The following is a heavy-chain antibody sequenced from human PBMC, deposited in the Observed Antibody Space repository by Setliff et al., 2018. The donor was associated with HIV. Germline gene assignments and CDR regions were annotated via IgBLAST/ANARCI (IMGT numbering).Heavy chain of an antibody. J-gene: IGHJ6*02. D-gene: IGHD3-9*01. V-gene: IGHV3-33*01. CDR3: ARDRGYDILTGYYMDV. CDR2: IWYDGSNK. Sequence: GGSLRLSCAASGFTFSSYGMHWVRQAPGKGLEWVAVIWYDGSNKYYADSVKVRFTISRDNAKNSLYLQMNSLRAEDTAVYYCARDRGYDILTGYYMDVWGQGTKVTVSS. CDR1: GFTFSSYG.